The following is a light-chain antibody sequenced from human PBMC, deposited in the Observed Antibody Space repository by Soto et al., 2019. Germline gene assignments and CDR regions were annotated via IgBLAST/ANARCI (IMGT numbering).Light chain of an antibody. CDR1: SSDVGGYNY. J-gene: IGLJ1*01. Sequence: QSALTQPRSVSGSPGQSVTISCTGTSSDVGGYNYVSWYQQHPGKAPKFMIYDVSKRPSGVPDRSSGSKSGNTASLTISGLQAEDEADYYCCSYAGSYTVYVFGTGTKLTVL. CDR3: CSYAGSYTVYV. CDR2: DVS. V-gene: IGLV2-11*01.